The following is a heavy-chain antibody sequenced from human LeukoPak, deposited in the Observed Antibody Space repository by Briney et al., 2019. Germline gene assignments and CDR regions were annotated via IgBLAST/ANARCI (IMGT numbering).Heavy chain of an antibody. D-gene: IGHD3-22*01. Sequence: GASVTVSCKASGYTFTSYDINWVRQATGQGLEWMGWMNPNSGNTGFAQKFQGRVTITRNTSISTAYMELSSLRSEDTAIYYCAREDYYDSGSSDYWGQGTLVTVSS. CDR3: AREDYYDSGSSDY. V-gene: IGHV1-8*03. CDR1: GYTFTSYD. J-gene: IGHJ4*02. CDR2: MNPNSGNT.